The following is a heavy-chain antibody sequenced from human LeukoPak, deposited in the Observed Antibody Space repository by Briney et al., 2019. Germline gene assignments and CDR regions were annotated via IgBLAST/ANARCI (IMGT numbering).Heavy chain of an antibody. CDR3: AKEIVGATGGWFDP. CDR1: GFTFSSYG. J-gene: IGHJ5*02. Sequence: GGCLRLSCAASGFTFSSYGMSWVRQAPGKGLEWVSSISGSGDSTYYADSVKGRFTISRDNSKNTLYLQMNSLRAEDTAVYYCAKEIVGATGGWFDPWGQGTLVTVSS. CDR2: ISGSGDST. V-gene: IGHV3-23*01. D-gene: IGHD1-26*01.